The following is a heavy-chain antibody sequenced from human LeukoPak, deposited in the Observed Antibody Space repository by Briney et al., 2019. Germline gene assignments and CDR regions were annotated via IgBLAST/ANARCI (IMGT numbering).Heavy chain of an antibody. CDR2: TYHSGST. V-gene: IGHV4-38-2*02. J-gene: IGHJ4*02. D-gene: IGHD3-3*01. Sequence: SETLSLTCTVSGYSISSGYYWGWIRQPPGKGLEWIGSTYHSGSTYYNPSLKSRVTISVDTSKNQFSLKLSSVTAADTAVYYCARDDFWSGYYDYFDYWGQGTLVTVSS. CDR3: ARDDFWSGYYDYFDY. CDR1: GYSISSGYY.